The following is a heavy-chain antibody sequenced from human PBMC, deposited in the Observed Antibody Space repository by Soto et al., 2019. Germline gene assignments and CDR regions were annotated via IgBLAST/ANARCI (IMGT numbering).Heavy chain of an antibody. CDR2: IRSKANSYAT. CDR3: TSPPSYYYDSSGAG. V-gene: IGHV3-73*01. J-gene: IGHJ4*02. D-gene: IGHD3-22*01. Sequence: GGSLRLSCAASGFTFDDYAMHWVRQAPGKGLEWVGRIRSKANSYATAYAASVKGRFTISRDDSKNTAYLQMNSLKTEDTAVYYCTSPPSYYYDSSGAGWGQGTLVTVSS. CDR1: GFTFDDYA.